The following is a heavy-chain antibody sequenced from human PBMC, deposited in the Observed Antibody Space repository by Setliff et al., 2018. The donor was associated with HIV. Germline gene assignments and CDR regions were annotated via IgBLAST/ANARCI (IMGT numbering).Heavy chain of an antibody. D-gene: IGHD3-22*01. CDR1: GGSMSNYY. J-gene: IGHJ3*01. Sequence: SETLSLTCTVSGGSMSNYYWSWIRQPPGKRLEWIASIQYSDSSHYNPPLQSRVTMSVDTSTKQFSLYLSSVNETDTAVYYCARSGYTSGFYWVFGAFGVWGQGKLVTVSS. CDR3: ARSGYTSGFYWVFGAFGV. V-gene: IGHV4-59*13. CDR2: IQYSDSS.